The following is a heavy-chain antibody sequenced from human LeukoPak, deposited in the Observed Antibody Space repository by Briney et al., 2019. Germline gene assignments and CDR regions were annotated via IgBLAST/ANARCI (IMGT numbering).Heavy chain of an antibody. CDR2: IYPGDSNT. D-gene: IGHD2-21*01. CDR3: ARHIPFDY. CDR1: GYSFSAYW. V-gene: IGHV5-51*01. Sequence: GGSLKISCKGSGYSFSAYWIGWVRQMPGKGLEWMGIIYPGDSNTRYSPSFQGQVTISADKSINTANLQWSSLKASDTAMYYCARHIPFDYWGQGTLVTVSS. J-gene: IGHJ4*02.